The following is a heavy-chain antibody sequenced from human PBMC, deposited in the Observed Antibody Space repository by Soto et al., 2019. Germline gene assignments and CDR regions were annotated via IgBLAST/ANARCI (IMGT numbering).Heavy chain of an antibody. D-gene: IGHD2-15*01. CDR1: GGSISSYY. J-gene: IGHJ3*02. Sequence: QVQLQESGPGLVKPSETLSLTCTVSGGSISSYYWSWIRQPAGKGLEWIGRIYTSGSTTDNPSLKSRVTMSVDTSKNQFSLRLSSVTAADTAVYYCARGYCSGGSCYSASDAFDIWGQGTMVTVS. CDR2: IYTSGST. CDR3: ARGYCSGGSCYSASDAFDI. V-gene: IGHV4-4*07.